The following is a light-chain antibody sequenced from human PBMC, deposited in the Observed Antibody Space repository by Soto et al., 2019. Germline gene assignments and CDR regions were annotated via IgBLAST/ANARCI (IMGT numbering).Light chain of an antibody. CDR1: TGAVTSNHH. CDR3: LLSYNDARV. V-gene: IGLV7-46*01. J-gene: IGLJ2*01. CDR2: DTS. Sequence: QSVVTQDPSLTVSPGGTVTLTCGASTGAVTSNHHPYWFQQKAGQAPRTLIYDTSNKHSWTPARFSGSLLGDKAALTLSGAQPEDEAQYYCLLSYNDARVFGGGTKVTVL.